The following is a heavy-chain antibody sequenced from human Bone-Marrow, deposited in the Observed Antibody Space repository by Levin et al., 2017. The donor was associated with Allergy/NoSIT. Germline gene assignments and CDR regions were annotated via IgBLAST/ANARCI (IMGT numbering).Heavy chain of an antibody. Sequence: GGSLRLSCAASGFTFSSYSMNWVRQAPGKGLEWVSSISSSSSYIYYADSVKGRFTISRDNAKNSLYLQMNSLRAEDTAVYYCAREAHDYGDYLDYWGQGTLVTVSS. V-gene: IGHV3-21*01. CDR1: GFTFSSYS. J-gene: IGHJ4*02. D-gene: IGHD4-17*01. CDR2: ISSSSSYI. CDR3: AREAHDYGDYLDY.